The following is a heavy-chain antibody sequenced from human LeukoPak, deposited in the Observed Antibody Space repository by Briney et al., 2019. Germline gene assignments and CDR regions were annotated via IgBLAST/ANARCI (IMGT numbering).Heavy chain of an antibody. D-gene: IGHD3-22*01. CDR1: GFTFSSYW. J-gene: IGHJ4*02. CDR2: IKQDGSEE. V-gene: IGHV3-7*01. CDR3: ARGDYYDSSGHSDY. Sequence: GGSLRLSCAASGFTFSSYWMSWVRQAPGKGLEWVANIKQDGSEEYYVDSVKGRFTISRDNAKNSLYLQMNSLRAEDTAVYYCARGDYYDSSGHSDYWGQGTLVTVSS.